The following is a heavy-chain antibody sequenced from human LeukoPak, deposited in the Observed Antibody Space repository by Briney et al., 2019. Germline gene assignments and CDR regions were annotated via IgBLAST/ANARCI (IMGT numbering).Heavy chain of an antibody. CDR2: IYYSGST. CDR1: GVSISSNY. J-gene: IGHJ4*02. D-gene: IGHD5-12*01. Sequence: SETLSLTCTVSGVSISSNYWSWIRQPPGKGLEWIGYIYYSGSTYYNPSLKSRVSISLHTTKNQFSLKLSSVTAADTAVYYCARLSGYDWESFYGYWGRGALVTVS. V-gene: IGHV4-59*01. CDR3: ARLSGYDWESFYGY.